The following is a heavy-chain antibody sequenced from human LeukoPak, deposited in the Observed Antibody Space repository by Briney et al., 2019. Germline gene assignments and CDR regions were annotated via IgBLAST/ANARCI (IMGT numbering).Heavy chain of an antibody. J-gene: IGHJ3*02. CDR2: FDPEDGET. Sequence: ASVKVSCKVSGYTLTELSMHWERQAPGKGLEWMGGFDPEDGETIYAQKFQGRVTMTEDTSTDTAYMELSSLRSEDTAVYYCATDSSIQGAFDIWGQGTMVTVSS. CDR1: GYTLTELS. V-gene: IGHV1-24*01. D-gene: IGHD2-2*01. CDR3: ATDSSIQGAFDI.